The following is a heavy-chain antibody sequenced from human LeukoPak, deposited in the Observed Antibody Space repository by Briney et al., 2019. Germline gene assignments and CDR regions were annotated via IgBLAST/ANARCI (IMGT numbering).Heavy chain of an antibody. J-gene: IGHJ1*01. CDR2: INPNSGGT. V-gene: IGHV1-2*02. Sequence: ASVKVSCKASGYTFTGYYIHWVRQAPEQGLEWMGWINPNSGGTNYAQNFQGRVTMTRDTSISTAYMELSRLKSDDTAIYYCARDFSSRFVEYFQHWGQGTLVTVSS. CDR1: GYTFTGYY. D-gene: IGHD6-13*01. CDR3: ARDFSSRFVEYFQH.